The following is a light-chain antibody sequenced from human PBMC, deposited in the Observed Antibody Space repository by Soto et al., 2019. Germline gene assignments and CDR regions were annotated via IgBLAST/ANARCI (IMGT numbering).Light chain of an antibody. J-gene: IGLJ3*02. CDR1: SSDIGDYNY. V-gene: IGLV2-14*01. CDR3: TSYTTNGRV. Sequence: QSVLTQPASVSGSPGQSITISCTATSSDIGDYNYVAWIQQHPGKAPKLMIYEVSNRPSGVSNRFSGSKSGNTASLTISGLQAEDEADYYCTSYTTNGRVFGGGPKLTVL. CDR2: EVS.